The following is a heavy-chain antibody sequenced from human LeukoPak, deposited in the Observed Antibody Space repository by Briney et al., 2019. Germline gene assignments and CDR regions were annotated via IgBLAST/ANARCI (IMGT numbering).Heavy chain of an antibody. CDR2: ISGSGGST. Sequence: GGSLRLSCAASGFTFSSYAMSWVRQAPGKGLEWVSAISGSGGSTYYADSVKGRFTISRDNSKNTLCLQMNSLRAEDTAVYHCARDRSLDAFDIWGQGTMVTVSS. CDR3: ARDRSLDAFDI. D-gene: IGHD1-1*01. V-gene: IGHV3-23*01. J-gene: IGHJ3*02. CDR1: GFTFSSYA.